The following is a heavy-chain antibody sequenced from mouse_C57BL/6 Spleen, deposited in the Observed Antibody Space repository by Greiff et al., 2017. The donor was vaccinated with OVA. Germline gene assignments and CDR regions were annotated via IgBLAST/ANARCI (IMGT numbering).Heavy chain of an antibody. Sequence: EVHLVESGGGLVKPGGSLKLSCAASGFTFSDYGMHWVRQAPEKGLEWVAYISSGSSTIYYADTVKGRFTISRDNAKNTLFLQMTSLRSEDTAVYYCARDYPYSFDYWGQGTTLTVSS. D-gene: IGHD5-5*01. CDR2: ISSGSSTI. CDR3: ARDYPYSFDY. CDR1: GFTFSDYG. J-gene: IGHJ2*01. V-gene: IGHV5-17*01.